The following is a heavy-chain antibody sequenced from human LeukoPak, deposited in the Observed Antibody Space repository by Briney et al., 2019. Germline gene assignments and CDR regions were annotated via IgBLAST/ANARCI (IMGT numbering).Heavy chain of an antibody. D-gene: IGHD2-2*01. V-gene: IGHV4-59*01. CDR3: ARGKYQLQKDY. Sequence: PSETLSLTCTVSGGSISSYYWSWIRQPPGKGLEWIGYIYYSGSTNYNPSLKSRVTISVDTSKNQFSLKLSSVTAADTAVYYCARGKYQLQKDYWGQGTLVTVSS. CDR2: IYYSGST. CDR1: GGSISSYY. J-gene: IGHJ4*02.